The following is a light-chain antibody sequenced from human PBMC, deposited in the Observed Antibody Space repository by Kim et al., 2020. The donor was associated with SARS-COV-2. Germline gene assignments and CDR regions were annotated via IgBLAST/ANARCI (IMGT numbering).Light chain of an antibody. CDR3: QQFETKWT. Sequence: DIQVTQSPSTLSASVAATVNITCRASRNIGGWLAWYQHKPGRAPRLLIHDASHLQSGVPSRFSGSGSGTDFTLTISSLQADDSATYYCQQFETKWTFGQGTKVDIK. V-gene: IGKV1-5*03. CDR1: RNIGGW. CDR2: DAS. J-gene: IGKJ1*01.